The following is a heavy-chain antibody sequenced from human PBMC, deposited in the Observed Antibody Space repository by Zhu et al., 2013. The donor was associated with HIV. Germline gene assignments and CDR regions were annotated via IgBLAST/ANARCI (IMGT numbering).Heavy chain of an antibody. CDR3: ARGDSYSY. V-gene: IGHV1-3*04. J-gene: IGHJ4*02. CDR2: VNTGNGNT. CDR1: GYTFSNYA. D-gene: IGHD3-22*01. Sequence: QVQLVQSGAEVKKPGASVKISCKASGYTFSNYAVHWVRQAPGQRLECLGWVNTGNGNTRYSQKFQDRVTLTKDTSASTVYMELSSLTSEDTAVYYCARGDSYSYWGQGNPGHRLL.